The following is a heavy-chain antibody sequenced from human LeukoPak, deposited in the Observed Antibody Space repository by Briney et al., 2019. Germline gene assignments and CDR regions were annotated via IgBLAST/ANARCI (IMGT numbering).Heavy chain of an antibody. V-gene: IGHV3-30*02. Sequence: QTGGSLRLSCAASGFIISSYGMHWVRQAPGKGLEWVAFIRYDGSNKYYADSVKGRFTISRDNSKNTLYLQMNSLRAEDTAVYYCAKDLSTLTEWFDPWGQGTLVTVSS. J-gene: IGHJ5*02. CDR3: AKDLSTLTEWFDP. CDR2: IRYDGSNK. D-gene: IGHD4-11*01. CDR1: GFIISSYG.